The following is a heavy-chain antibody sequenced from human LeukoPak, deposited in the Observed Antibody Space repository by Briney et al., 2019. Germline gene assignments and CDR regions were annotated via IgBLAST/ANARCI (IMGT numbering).Heavy chain of an antibody. Sequence: ASVKVSCKASGYTFTSYGISWVRQAPGQGLEWMGWISAYNGKTNYAQKLQARVTMTTDTSTSTDYMELRSLRSDDTAVYYCARVDTGYCSSTSCPHGSGSYPLEYWGQGTLVTVSS. V-gene: IGHV1-18*01. D-gene: IGHD2-2*01. J-gene: IGHJ4*02. CDR3: ARVDTGYCSSTSCPHGSGSYPLEY. CDR2: ISAYNGKT. CDR1: GYTFTSYG.